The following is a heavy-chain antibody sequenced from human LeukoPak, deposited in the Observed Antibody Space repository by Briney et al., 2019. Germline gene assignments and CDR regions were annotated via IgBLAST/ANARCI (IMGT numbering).Heavy chain of an antibody. CDR1: GFTFSSYG. J-gene: IGHJ4*02. CDR2: ISYDGSNK. D-gene: IGHD3-22*01. Sequence: PGRSLRLSCAASGFTFSSYGMHWVRQASGKGLEWVAVISYDGSNKYYADSVRGRFTISRDNSKNTLYLQMNSLRAEDTAVYYCAKEAAYYDSSGRHPFHYFDYWGQGTLVTVSS. V-gene: IGHV3-30*18. CDR3: AKEAAYYDSSGRHPFHYFDY.